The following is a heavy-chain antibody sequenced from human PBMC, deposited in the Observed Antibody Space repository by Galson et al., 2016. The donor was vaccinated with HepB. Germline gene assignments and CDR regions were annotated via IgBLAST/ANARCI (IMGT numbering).Heavy chain of an antibody. V-gene: IGHV2-70*11. D-gene: IGHD5-24*01. CDR2: IDWDDDK. J-gene: IGHJ4*02. Sequence: PALVKPTQTVTLTCTFTGFSLTSPGMGVSWIRRPPGKALEWLARIDWDDDKYYTTFLRTRLTISKDTSRNQVALTMTNMDPMDTATYYCARMRVGDVYNPWYFDYWGQGTLIIVSS. CDR3: ARMRVGDVYNPWYFDY. CDR1: GFSLTSPGMG.